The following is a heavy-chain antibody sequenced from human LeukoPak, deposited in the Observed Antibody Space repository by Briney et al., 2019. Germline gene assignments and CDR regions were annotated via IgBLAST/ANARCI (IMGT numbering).Heavy chain of an antibody. CDR2: ISPYNGNT. D-gene: IGHD6-13*01. CDR3: ARDRASGIVDY. Sequence: ASVKVSCKASGYTFTSYVINWVRQAPGQGLEWMGWISPYNGNTNYAQKLQGTVTMTTDKSTSTAYMELRSLRSDDTAVYYCARDRASGIVDYWGQGTLVTVSS. J-gene: IGHJ4*02. V-gene: IGHV1-18*01. CDR1: GYTFTSYV.